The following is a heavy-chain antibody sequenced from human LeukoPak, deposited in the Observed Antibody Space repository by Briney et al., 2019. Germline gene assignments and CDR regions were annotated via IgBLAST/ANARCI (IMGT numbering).Heavy chain of an antibody. D-gene: IGHD5-24*01. Sequence: GGSLRLSCAASGFTFSSYALTWVRQAPGKGLEWVSSISGSGGTTYYADSVKGRFTISRDNAKNSLYLQMNSLRAEDTAVYYCARDEMATAEFDYWGQGTLVTVSS. CDR3: ARDEMATAEFDY. J-gene: IGHJ4*02. V-gene: IGHV3-23*01. CDR1: GFTFSSYA. CDR2: ISGSGGTT.